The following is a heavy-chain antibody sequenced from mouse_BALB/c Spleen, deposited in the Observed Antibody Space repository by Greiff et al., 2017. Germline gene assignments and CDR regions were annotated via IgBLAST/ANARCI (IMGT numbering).Heavy chain of an antibody. CDR3: ARWLRRYAMDY. Sequence: EVNLVESGPGLVKPSQSLSLTCTVTGYSITSDYAWNWIRQFPGNKLEWMGYISYSGSTSYNPSLKSRISITRDTSKNQFFLQLNSVTTEDTATYYCARWLRRYAMDYWGQGTSVTVSS. D-gene: IGHD2-2*01. J-gene: IGHJ4*01. V-gene: IGHV3-2*02. CDR2: ISYSGST. CDR1: GYSITSDYA.